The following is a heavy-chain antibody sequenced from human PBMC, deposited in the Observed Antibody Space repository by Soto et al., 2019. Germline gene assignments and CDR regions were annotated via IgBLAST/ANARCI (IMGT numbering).Heavy chain of an antibody. V-gene: IGHV1-18*04. D-gene: IGHD6-13*01. CDR1: GYTFTSYG. Sequence: QVQLVQSGAEVKKPGASVKVSCKASGYTFTSYGISWVRQAPGQGLEWMGWISAYNGNTNYAQKLQGRVTMTTDTATSTAYRELRSLRSDDTAVYYCARGPGGWTAVHPYYGMDVWGQGTTVTVSS. CDR3: ARGPGGWTAVHPYYGMDV. J-gene: IGHJ6*02. CDR2: ISAYNGNT.